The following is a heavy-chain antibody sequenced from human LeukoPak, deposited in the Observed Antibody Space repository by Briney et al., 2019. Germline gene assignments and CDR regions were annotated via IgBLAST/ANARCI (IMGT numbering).Heavy chain of an antibody. CDR2: IYSGSTT. D-gene: IGHD2-2*01. V-gene: IGHV3-53*01. J-gene: IGHJ4*02. CDR3: ARLRGYCSSNSCYPLGY. CDR1: GFTVSSKY. Sequence: GGSLRLSCAASGFTVSSKYMSWVRQAPRKGLEWVSVIYSGSTTFYADSVKGRFSISRDNSKNTLYLQMNSLRAEDTAVYYCARLRGYCSSNSCYPLGYWGQGTLVTVSS.